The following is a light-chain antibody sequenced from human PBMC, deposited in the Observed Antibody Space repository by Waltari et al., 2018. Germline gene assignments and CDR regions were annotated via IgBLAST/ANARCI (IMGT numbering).Light chain of an antibody. J-gene: IGLJ2*01. CDR1: SSDVGGYDY. V-gene: IGLV2-14*03. Sequence: QSALTQPASVSGSPGQSITISCTGTSSDVGGYDYVSWYQQHPGKAPKLMIYYVSNRPSGVSHRFSGSKSGNTASLTISGLQADDEADYYCGSYTSSITLVFGGGTKLTVL. CDR3: GSYTSSITLV. CDR2: YVS.